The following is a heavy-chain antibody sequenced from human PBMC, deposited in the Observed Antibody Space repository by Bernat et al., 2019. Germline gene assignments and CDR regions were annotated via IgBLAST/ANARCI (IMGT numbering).Heavy chain of an antibody. J-gene: IGHJ4*02. Sequence: EVQLLESGGGLVQPGGSLRLSCAASGFTFSSYAMSWVRQAPGKGLAWVSAISGSGGSTYYADSVKGRYTISRNNSKNKLYLRMNSLRAEDTAVYYCAKSLGYCSGGSCYDFPDTYYFDYWGQGTLVTVSS. CDR1: GFTFSSYA. CDR3: AKSLGYCSGGSCYDFPDTYYFDY. D-gene: IGHD2-15*01. CDR2: ISGSGGST. V-gene: IGHV3-23*01.